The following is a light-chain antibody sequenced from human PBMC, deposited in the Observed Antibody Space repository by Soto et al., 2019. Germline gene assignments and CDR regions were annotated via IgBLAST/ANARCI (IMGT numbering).Light chain of an antibody. CDR1: SSNIGSNT. CDR2: TNN. Sequence: QSVLTQPPSASGTPGQRVTISCSGSSSNIGSNTVDWYQQLPGTAPKLLIYTNNQRPSGVPDRFSGSKSGTSASLTISGLQSEDEADYYCEAWEASLNGPAFGGGTELTVL. V-gene: IGLV1-44*01. CDR3: EAWEASLNGPA. J-gene: IGLJ2*01.